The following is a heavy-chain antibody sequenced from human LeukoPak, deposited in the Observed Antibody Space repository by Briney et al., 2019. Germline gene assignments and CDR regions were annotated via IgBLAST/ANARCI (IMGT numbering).Heavy chain of an antibody. CDR2: ISYDGSNE. Sequence: GGSLRLSCTASGFTFSNYGMHWVRQAPGKGLEWVAVISYDGSNEYYADSVKGRFTISRDNSKNTLFLQMNSMRPEDTAVYHCAKVALFSGYYPPFDYWGQGTLVTVSS. CDR1: GFTFSNYG. V-gene: IGHV3-30*18. J-gene: IGHJ4*02. D-gene: IGHD3-22*01. CDR3: AKVALFSGYYPPFDY.